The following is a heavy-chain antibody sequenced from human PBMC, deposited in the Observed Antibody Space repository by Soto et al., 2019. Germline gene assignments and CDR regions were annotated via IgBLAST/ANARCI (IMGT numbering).Heavy chain of an antibody. CDR2: IYPGDSDT. V-gene: IGHV5-51*01. CDR3: ASLQYSSGWYENNGMDA. Sequence: GESLKISCKGSGYSFTSYWIGWVRQMPGKGLEWVGIIYPGDSDTRYSPSFQGQVTISADKSISTAYLQWSSLKASDTAMYYCASLQYSSGWYENNGMDAWGQGTTVTVSS. J-gene: IGHJ6*02. CDR1: GYSFTSYW. D-gene: IGHD6-19*01.